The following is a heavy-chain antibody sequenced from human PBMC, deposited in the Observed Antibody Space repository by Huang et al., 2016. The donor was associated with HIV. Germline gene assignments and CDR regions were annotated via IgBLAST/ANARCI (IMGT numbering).Heavy chain of an antibody. V-gene: IGHV1-18*04. CDR2: ISGDNVST. CDR1: GYKFHIYE. J-gene: IGHJ4*02. D-gene: IGHD3-16*01. Sequence: QIHLVQSGPEVKQPGASVKVSCKASGYKFHIYEITWVRQTPGQGIEWMGWISGDNVSTRFQDRLTMTTDVSTSTAYLELRSLRLDDTAVYYCARTKGEFDFWGQGALVTVSS. CDR3: ARTKGEFDF.